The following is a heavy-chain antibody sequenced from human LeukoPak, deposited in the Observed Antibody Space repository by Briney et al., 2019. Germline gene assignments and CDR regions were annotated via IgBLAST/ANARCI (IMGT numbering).Heavy chain of an antibody. D-gene: IGHD6-19*01. Sequence: SETLSLTCTVSGGSISSGGYYWSWIRQHPGKGLEWIGYIYYSGSTYYNPSLKSRVTISVDKSKNQFSLKLSSVTAADTAVYYCARRYSSGWYTRRANWFDPWGQGTLVTVSS. J-gene: IGHJ5*02. CDR3: ARRYSSGWYTRRANWFDP. V-gene: IGHV4-31*09. CDR2: IYYSGST. CDR1: GGSISSGGYY.